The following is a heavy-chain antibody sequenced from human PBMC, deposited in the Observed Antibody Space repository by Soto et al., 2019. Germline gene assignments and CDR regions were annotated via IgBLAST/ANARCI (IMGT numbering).Heavy chain of an antibody. V-gene: IGHV1-69*06. CDR3: ARGEPFIRVLEL. CDR1: EDTFVSYA. CDR2: VVPILGST. J-gene: IGHJ3*01. D-gene: IGHD3-3*01. Sequence: QVQLVQSGAEVKKPGSSVKVSCKASEDTFVSYAITWVRQAPGQGLEWMGGVVPILGSTNYAQKFQGRVTFTADKSTNTAYMELSSLGSEDTVMYYCARGEPFIRVLELWGQGTMVIVSS.